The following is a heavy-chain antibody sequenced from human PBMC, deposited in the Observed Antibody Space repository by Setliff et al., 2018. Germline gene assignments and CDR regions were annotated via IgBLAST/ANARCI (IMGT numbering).Heavy chain of an antibody. CDR2: FHPDDGET. Sequence: ASVKVSCKVSGYTLTELSRHWVRQAPGKGLEWMGGFHPDDGETIYAQKSQGRVTMTEYTSTDTAYMELSSLRSEDTAVYYCAKESGCSGCYYWGQGTLVTVSS. CDR1: GYTLTELS. CDR3: AKESGCSGCYY. V-gene: IGHV1-24*01. D-gene: IGHD2-15*01. J-gene: IGHJ4*02.